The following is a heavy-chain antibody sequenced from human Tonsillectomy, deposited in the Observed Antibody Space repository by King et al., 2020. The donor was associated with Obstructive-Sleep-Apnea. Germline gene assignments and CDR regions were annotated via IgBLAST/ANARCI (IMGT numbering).Heavy chain of an antibody. D-gene: IGHD1-1*01. CDR1: GFTFSRYW. J-gene: IGHJ6*02. Sequence: VQLVESGGGLVQPGGSLRLSCAASGFTFSRYWMSWVRQAPGKGLEWVANIKQVGSERYYLDSVKGRFTISRENAKKSLYLQRNSLRAEDTAVYYCARDLNWNDFHYYGMDVWGQGTTVTVPS. V-gene: IGHV3-7*03. CDR2: IKQVGSER. CDR3: ARDLNWNDFHYYGMDV.